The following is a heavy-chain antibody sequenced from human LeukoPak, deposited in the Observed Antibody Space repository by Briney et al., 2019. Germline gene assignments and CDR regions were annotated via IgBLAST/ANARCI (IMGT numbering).Heavy chain of an antibody. V-gene: IGHV3-11*06. J-gene: IGHJ4*02. CDR1: GFTFSDYY. CDR3: AKDATTRALDY. D-gene: IGHD1-14*01. CDR2: ISSSSSYT. Sequence: GGSLRLSCAASGFTFSDYYMSWIRQAPGKGLEWVSYISSSSSYTNYADSVKGRFTISRDNAKNTLYLQMNSLRPEDTAVYYCAKDATTRALDYWGQGTLVTVSS.